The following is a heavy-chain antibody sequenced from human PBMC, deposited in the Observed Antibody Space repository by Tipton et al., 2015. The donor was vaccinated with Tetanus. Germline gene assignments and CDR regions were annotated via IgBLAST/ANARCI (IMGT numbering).Heavy chain of an antibody. D-gene: IGHD6-19*01. J-gene: IGHJ4*02. CDR1: GGSISSYY. V-gene: IGHV4-59*01. CDR2: AYYSGST. CDR3: ARWIAVTGTDFDF. Sequence: TLSLTCTVSGGSISSYYWSWIRQPPGEGLEWIGHAYYSGSTNYNPSLKSRVSISVDTSNDQFSLRLTSVTAADTAIYYCARWIAVTGTDFDFWGQGTLVTVSS.